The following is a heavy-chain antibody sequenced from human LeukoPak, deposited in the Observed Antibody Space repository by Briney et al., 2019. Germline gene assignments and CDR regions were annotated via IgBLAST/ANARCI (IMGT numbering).Heavy chain of an antibody. D-gene: IGHD4-17*01. Sequence: GAALQISCKGSGSRFTSYWIGWGRQMPGKGLGWMGIIYPGDSDTRYSPSFQGQVTISADKSISTAYLQWSSLKASDTAMYYCARQGGDFDYWGQGTLVTVSS. CDR3: ARQGGDFDY. CDR1: GSRFTSYW. V-gene: IGHV5-51*01. J-gene: IGHJ4*02. CDR2: IYPGDSDT.